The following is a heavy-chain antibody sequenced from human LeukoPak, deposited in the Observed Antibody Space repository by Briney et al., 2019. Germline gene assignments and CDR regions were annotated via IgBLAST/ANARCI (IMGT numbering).Heavy chain of an antibody. J-gene: IGHJ4*02. CDR1: GYPFSSYG. V-gene: IGHV3-23*01. D-gene: IGHD3-3*01. CDR3: AKADDYDFWSARPSNYFDY. Sequence: PGGPLRLSCVVSGYPFSSYGMSWVRHAPGKGLEWVSGIRDNVGSTYYADSVRGRLTISRDNSKNTLYLQINSMRAEDTAVYYCAKADDYDFWSARPSNYFDYWGQGTLVTVSS. CDR2: IRDNVGST.